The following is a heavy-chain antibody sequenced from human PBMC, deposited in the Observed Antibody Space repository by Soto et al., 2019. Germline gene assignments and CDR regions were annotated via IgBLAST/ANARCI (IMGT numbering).Heavy chain of an antibody. CDR2: ISSSSSTI. CDR1: GFTFSSYS. V-gene: IGHV3-48*02. J-gene: IGHJ6*02. Sequence: EVQLVESGGGLVQPGGSLRLSCAASGFTFSSYSMNWVRQAPGKGLEWVSYISSSSSTIYYADSVKGRFTISRDNAKNSLYLQMNSLRDEDTAVYYCARDAILTGYYNYYYYGMDVWGQGTTVTVSS. CDR3: ARDAILTGYYNYYYYGMDV. D-gene: IGHD3-9*01.